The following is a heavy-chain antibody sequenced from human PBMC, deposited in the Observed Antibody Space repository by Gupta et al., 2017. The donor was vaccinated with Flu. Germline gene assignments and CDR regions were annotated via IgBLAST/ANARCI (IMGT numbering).Heavy chain of an antibody. D-gene: IGHD2-15*01. V-gene: IGHV4-34*01. J-gene: IGHJ4*02. CDR1: GGSFSGYY. CDR3: ARGLRAKCSGGSCYSSAY. Sequence: QVQLQQWGAGLLKPSETLSLTCAVYGGSFSGYYWSWIRQPPGKGLEWIGEINHSGSTNYNPSLKSRVTISVDTSKNQFSLKLSSVTAADTAVYYCARGLRAKCSGGSCYSSAYWGQGTLVTVSS. CDR2: INHSGST.